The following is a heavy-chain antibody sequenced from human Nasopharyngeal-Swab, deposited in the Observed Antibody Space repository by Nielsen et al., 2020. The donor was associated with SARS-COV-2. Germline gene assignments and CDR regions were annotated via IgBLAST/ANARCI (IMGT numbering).Heavy chain of an antibody. V-gene: IGHV3-11*06. CDR2: ISSSSSYT. CDR1: GFTFSDYY. Sequence: GGSLRLSCAASGFTFSDYYMSWIRQAPGKGLEWVSYISSSSSYTNYADSVKGRFTISRDNAKNSLYLQMNSLRAEDTSVYYCATVSSPLLTGPSYYYGMDVWGQGTPVTVSS. CDR3: ATVSSPLLTGPSYYYGMDV. J-gene: IGHJ6*02. D-gene: IGHD3-9*01.